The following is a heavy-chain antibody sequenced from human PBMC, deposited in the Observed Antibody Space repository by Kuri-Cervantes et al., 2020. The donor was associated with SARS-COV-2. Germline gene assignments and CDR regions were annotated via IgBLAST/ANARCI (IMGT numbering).Heavy chain of an antibody. CDR2: INHSGSA. J-gene: IGHJ6*03. CDR1: GGSFSGFY. V-gene: IGHV4-34*01. CDR3: ARFGSDCTNGVCSMRGPYYYYMDV. Sequence: ESLKISCAVYGGSFSGFYWSWIHQAPGKGLEWIGEINHSGSANYSPSLKSRVTISVDTSKNQFSLKLSSVTAADTAVYYCARFGSDCTNGVCSMRGPYYYYMDVWGKGTTVTVSS. D-gene: IGHD2-8*01.